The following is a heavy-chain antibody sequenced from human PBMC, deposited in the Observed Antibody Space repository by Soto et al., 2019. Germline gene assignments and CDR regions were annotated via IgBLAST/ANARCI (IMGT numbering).Heavy chain of an antibody. J-gene: IGHJ6*02. CDR2: IWYDGSNK. V-gene: IGHV3-33*01. CDR3: ARGGGSGSSFVGYYYYTLDV. CDR1: GFTFSTYG. Sequence: QVQLVESGGGVVQPGRSLRLSCTASGFTFSTYGMHWVRQAPGKGLEWVTVIWYDGSNKYYADSVKGRSTISRDNSKNTLYLQMNSLRADDTAVYYCARGGGSGSSFVGYYYYTLDVWGQGTTVTVSS. D-gene: IGHD1-26*01.